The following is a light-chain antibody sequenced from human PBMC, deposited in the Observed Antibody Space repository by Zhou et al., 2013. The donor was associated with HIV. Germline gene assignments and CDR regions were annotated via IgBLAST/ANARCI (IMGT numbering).Light chain of an antibody. Sequence: DIQMTQSPSSLSTSVGDRVTVTCRTSQDIRNSLAWYQQSSGRAPKLLLYAASTLDSGVPSRFSGSGSGTNYSLTISSLQPEDFATYFCQQYYTIPYTFGRGTKLEIK. J-gene: IGKJ2*01. V-gene: IGKV1-NL1*01. CDR2: AAS. CDR3: QQYYTIPYT. CDR1: QDIRNS.